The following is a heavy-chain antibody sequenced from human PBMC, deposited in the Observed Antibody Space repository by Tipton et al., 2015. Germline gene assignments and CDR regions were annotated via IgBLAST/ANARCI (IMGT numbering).Heavy chain of an antibody. CDR3: ARDGSGQGADLDF. V-gene: IGHV3-30*01. CDR2: ISFDDNNQ. Sequence: SLRLSCTPSGFTFITYAMHWVRQAPGKGLEWVAVISFDDNNQYYADSVKGRFTISRDSSKNTLYLQMNSLRAEDTAVYYCARDGSGQGADLDFWGQGTLVTVSS. CDR1: GFTFITYA. D-gene: IGHD3-16*01. J-gene: IGHJ4*02.